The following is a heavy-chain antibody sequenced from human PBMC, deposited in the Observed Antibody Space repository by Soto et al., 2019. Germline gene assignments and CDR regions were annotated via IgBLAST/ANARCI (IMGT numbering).Heavy chain of an antibody. Sequence: EVQLVESGGGLVQPGGSLRLSCAGSGFTFSNYWLTWVRQAPGKGLEWVANIKEDGSVKYHVDSVKGRFTISRDNAKNSLYLQMNGLRVEDTAVYYCLREPAAGAYYFDYWGQGTLVTVSS. CDR2: IKEDGSVK. CDR1: GFTFSNYW. D-gene: IGHD6-13*01. V-gene: IGHV3-7*05. CDR3: LREPAAGAYYFDY. J-gene: IGHJ4*02.